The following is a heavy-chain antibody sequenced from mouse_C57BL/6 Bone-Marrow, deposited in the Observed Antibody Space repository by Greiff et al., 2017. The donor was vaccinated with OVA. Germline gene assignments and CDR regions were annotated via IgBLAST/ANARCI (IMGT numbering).Heavy chain of an antibody. Sequence: QVQLQQSGAELVMPGASVKLSCKASGYTFTSYWMHWVKQRPGQGLEWIGEIDPSDSYTNYNQKFKGKSTLTVDKSSSTAYMQLSSLTSEDSAVYYCARSPYFDYWGRGTTLTVSS. J-gene: IGHJ2*01. CDR2: IDPSDSYT. CDR1: GYTFTSYW. V-gene: IGHV1-69*01. CDR3: ARSPYFDY.